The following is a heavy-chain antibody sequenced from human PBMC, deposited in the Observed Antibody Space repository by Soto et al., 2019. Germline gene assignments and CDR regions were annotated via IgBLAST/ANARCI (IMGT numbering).Heavy chain of an antibody. CDR1: GYTFSTSG. J-gene: IGHJ6*02. CDR2: ISTYNGDT. CDR3: ARAGAAPYYYYGMDV. Sequence: QVQLVQSGAEVRKPGASVKVSCKASGYTFSTSGMSWLRQAPGQGLEWMGWISTYNGDTNDAPKFQDRVTMTSDTSKSTGYMELRSLRSDDTAVYYCARAGAAPYYYYGMDVWGQGTRVTVSS. D-gene: IGHD2-15*01. V-gene: IGHV1-18*01.